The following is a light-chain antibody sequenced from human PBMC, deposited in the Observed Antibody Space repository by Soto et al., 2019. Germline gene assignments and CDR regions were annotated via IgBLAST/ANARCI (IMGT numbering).Light chain of an antibody. Sequence: EIVMTQSPATLYVSQGERATLSCRASQSVSSNFAWYQQKPGQAPRLLIYGASTRATGIPARFSGSGSGTEFTLTISSLQSEDFAVYYCQQYNNWPPWTFGQGTKVEIK. CDR2: GAS. CDR1: QSVSSN. V-gene: IGKV3-15*01. CDR3: QQYNNWPPWT. J-gene: IGKJ1*01.